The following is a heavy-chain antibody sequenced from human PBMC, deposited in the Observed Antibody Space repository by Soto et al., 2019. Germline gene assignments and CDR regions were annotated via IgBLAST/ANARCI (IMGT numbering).Heavy chain of an antibody. D-gene: IGHD1-26*01. Sequence: GGSLRLSCAASGFTFSSYAMSWVRQAPGKGLEWVSAISGSGGSTYYADSVKGRFTISRDNSKNTLYLQMNSLRAEDTAVYSCAKDYDPSYSGSYSADAFDIWGQGTMVTVSS. CDR2: ISGSGGST. J-gene: IGHJ3*02. CDR1: GFTFSSYA. CDR3: AKDYDPSYSGSYSADAFDI. V-gene: IGHV3-23*01.